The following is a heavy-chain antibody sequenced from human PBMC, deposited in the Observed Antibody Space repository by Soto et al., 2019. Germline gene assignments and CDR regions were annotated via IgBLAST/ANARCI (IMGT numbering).Heavy chain of an antibody. CDR1: GGSFSGYY. CDR3: ARGRGGVQH. CDR2: LNDSGGT. D-gene: IGHD3-10*01. J-gene: IGHJ1*01. V-gene: IGHV4-34*01. Sequence: QVQLQQWGAGLLKPSETLSLTCAVYGGSFSGYYWSWIRQPPGKGLEWIGELNDSGGTNYNASLKSRVSISGDTSKNQFSLELNFVTAADTAVYYCARGRGGVQHWGQGTLVTVSS.